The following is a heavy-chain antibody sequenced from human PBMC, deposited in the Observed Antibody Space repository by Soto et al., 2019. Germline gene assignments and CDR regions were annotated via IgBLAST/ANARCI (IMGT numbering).Heavy chain of an antibody. Sequence: ASVKVSCKASGYTFTGYYMHWVRQAPGQGLEWMGWINPNSGGTNYAQKFQGWVTMTRDTSISTAYMELSRLRSDDTAVYYCARERAMVREVFGMDVWGQGTTVTVSS. J-gene: IGHJ6*02. CDR1: GYTFTGYY. D-gene: IGHD3-10*01. CDR3: ARERAMVREVFGMDV. CDR2: INPNSGGT. V-gene: IGHV1-2*04.